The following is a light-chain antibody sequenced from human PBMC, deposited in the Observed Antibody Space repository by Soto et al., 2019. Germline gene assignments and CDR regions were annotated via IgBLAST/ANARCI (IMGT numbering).Light chain of an antibody. Sequence: QSALSQPASMSGSPGQSITIPCTGASSDIGLYNYVSWYQHHPGKAPKLLISEVNVRPSGLSDRFSASKAGNTASLTISGLQPEDEAYSYCCSYAGSSPYIVFGGGTKVTVL. CDR3: CSYAGSSPYIV. V-gene: IGLV2-14*01. J-gene: IGLJ2*01. CDR2: EVN. CDR1: SSDIGLYNY.